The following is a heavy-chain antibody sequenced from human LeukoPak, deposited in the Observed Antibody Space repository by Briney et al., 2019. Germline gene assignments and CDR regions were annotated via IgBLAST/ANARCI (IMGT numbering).Heavy chain of an antibody. J-gene: IGHJ4*02. CDR2: IIPILGIA. CDR3: ATTTGFDVYFDY. V-gene: IGHV1-69*04. D-gene: IGHD4-17*01. CDR1: GGTFSSYA. Sequence: SVKVSCKASGGTFSSYAISWVRQAPGQGLEWMGRIIPILGIANYAQKFQGRVTITADKSTSTAYMELSSLRSEDTAVYYCATTTGFDVYFDYWGQGTLVTVSS.